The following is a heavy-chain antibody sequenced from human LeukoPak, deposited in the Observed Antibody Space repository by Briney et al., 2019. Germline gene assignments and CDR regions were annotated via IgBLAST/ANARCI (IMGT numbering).Heavy chain of an antibody. CDR2: VNSDGSYT. Sequence: GGSLRLSCTASGFTFSSYWMHWVRQAPGKGLVWVSRVNSDGSYTNLADSVRGRFTISRDNAKSTLYLQMNSLRAEDTAVYYCARNVQGGFDIWGQGTMVTVSS. D-gene: IGHD2-15*01. J-gene: IGHJ3*02. V-gene: IGHV3-74*01. CDR3: ARNVQGGFDI. CDR1: GFTFSSYW.